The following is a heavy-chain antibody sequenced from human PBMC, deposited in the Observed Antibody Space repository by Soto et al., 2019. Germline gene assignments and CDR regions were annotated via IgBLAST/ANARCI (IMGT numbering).Heavy chain of an antibody. CDR2: IYYSGST. CDR1: DDSIINGGYY. Sequence: PSETLSLTCIVSDDSIINGGYYWSWIRQHPRRGLEWIGDIYYSGSTHYSPSLKSRLTISVDTSRNRFSLKLYSATVADTAVYYCARRPRHYFDYWGQGALVTVSS. J-gene: IGHJ4*02. V-gene: IGHV4-31*03. CDR3: ARRPRHYFDY.